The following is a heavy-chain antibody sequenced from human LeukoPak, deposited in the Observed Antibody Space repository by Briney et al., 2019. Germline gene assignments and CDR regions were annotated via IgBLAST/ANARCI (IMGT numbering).Heavy chain of an antibody. CDR1: GGSISSSSHY. CDR2: IYHSGST. Sequence: PSETLSLTCTVSGGSISSSSHYWGWIRQPPGKGLEWIGSIYHSGSTYYNPSLKSRVTISVDTSKNQFSLKLSSVTAADTAVYYCARAHLSGYFDYWGQGTLVTVSS. CDR3: ARAHLSGYFDY. D-gene: IGHD3-10*01. V-gene: IGHV4-39*07. J-gene: IGHJ4*02.